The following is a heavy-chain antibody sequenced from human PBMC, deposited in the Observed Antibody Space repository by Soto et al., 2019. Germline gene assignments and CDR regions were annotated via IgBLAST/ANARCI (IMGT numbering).Heavy chain of an antibody. CDR1: GGSISSYY. CDR3: ARQRGYGDYAYFDY. D-gene: IGHD4-17*01. Sequence: SETLSLTCTVSGGSISSYYWSWIRQPPGKGLEWIGYIYYSGSTNYNPSLKSRVTISVDTSKNQFSLKLSSVTAADTAVYYCARQRGYGDYAYFDYWGQGTLVTVSS. V-gene: IGHV4-59*08. CDR2: IYYSGST. J-gene: IGHJ4*02.